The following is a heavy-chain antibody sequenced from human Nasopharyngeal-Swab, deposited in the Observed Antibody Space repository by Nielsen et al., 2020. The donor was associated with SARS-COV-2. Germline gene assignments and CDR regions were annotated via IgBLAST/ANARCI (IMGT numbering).Heavy chain of an antibody. Sequence: SETLSLTCTVSGGSISSYYWGWIRQPPGKGLEWIGSIYYSGSTYYNPSLKSRVTISVDRSKNQFSLKLSSVTAADTAVYYCARGRGRYCSGDSCYPPTWYYYYMDVWGKGTTVTVSS. J-gene: IGHJ6*03. CDR2: IYYSGST. CDR1: GGSISSYY. V-gene: IGHV4-39*07. D-gene: IGHD2-15*01. CDR3: ARGRGRYCSGDSCYPPTWYYYYMDV.